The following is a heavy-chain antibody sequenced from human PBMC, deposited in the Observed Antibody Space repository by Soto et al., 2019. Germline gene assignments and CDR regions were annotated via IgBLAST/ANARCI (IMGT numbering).Heavy chain of an antibody. CDR2: INHSGST. J-gene: IGHJ6*02. CDR1: GGSFSGYY. V-gene: IGHV4-34*01. D-gene: IGHD2-15*01. Sequence: SETLSLTCAVYGGSFSGYYWSWIRQPPGKGLEWIGEINHSGSTNYNPSLKSRVTISVDTSKNQFSLKLGSVTAADTAVYYCARVACSGGSCYPGGYYYYYGMDVWGQGTTVTVS. CDR3: ARVACSGGSCYPGGYYYYYGMDV.